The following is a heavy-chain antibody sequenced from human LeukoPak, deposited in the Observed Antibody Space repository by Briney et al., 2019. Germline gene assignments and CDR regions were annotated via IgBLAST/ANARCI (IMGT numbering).Heavy chain of an antibody. V-gene: IGHV3-30*02. CDR2: IRYDGSAK. CDR3: AKYYYEGTGASPLDY. Sequence: GGSLRLSCVASGFSFSSYGMHWVRQAPGEGLQWVSFIRYDGSAKYYEDSVKGRFTISRDSSKSTLYLQMNSLRLEDTAIYYCAKYYYEGTGASPLDYWGQGTLVTVSS. J-gene: IGHJ4*02. D-gene: IGHD3-22*01. CDR1: GFSFSSYG.